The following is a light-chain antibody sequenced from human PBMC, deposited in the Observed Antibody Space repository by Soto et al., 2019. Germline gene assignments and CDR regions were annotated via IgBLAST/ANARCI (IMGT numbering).Light chain of an antibody. CDR3: HQYNIWPPLI. J-gene: IGKJ4*01. CDR2: GAS. CDR1: QSVSSSY. V-gene: IGKV3-15*01. Sequence: EIVLTQSPGTLSLSPGERATLSCRASQSVSSSYLAWYQQKPGQAPRLLIYGASTRATGIPARFSGSGSGTEFTLTISSLQSEDFAVYYCHQYNIWPPLIFGGGTKVDIK.